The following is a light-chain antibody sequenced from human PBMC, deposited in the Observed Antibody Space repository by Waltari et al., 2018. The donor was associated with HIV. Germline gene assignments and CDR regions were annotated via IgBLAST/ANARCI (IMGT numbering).Light chain of an antibody. J-gene: IGLJ3*02. CDR1: STDIGAGYD. Sequence: QSVLTQPPSVSGAPGQRVTISCTGSSTDIGAGYDVHWYQHLPGRAPKLLIYGDTNRPSGVPDRFSGSKSGTSASLAITGLQDEDEADYSCQSYDSSLSAWVFGGGTKLTVL. CDR2: GDT. V-gene: IGLV1-40*01. CDR3: QSYDSSLSAWV.